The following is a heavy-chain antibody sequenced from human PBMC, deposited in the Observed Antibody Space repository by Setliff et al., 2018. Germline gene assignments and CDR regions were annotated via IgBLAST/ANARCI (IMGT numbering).Heavy chain of an antibody. CDR1: GGTFTNYA. CDR2: INPIFGTA. D-gene: IGHD2-15*01. V-gene: IGHV1-69*13. J-gene: IGHJ6*03. CDR3: ATERGLVVSATDYYYYMDV. Sequence: VKVSCKASGGTFTNYAINWVRQAPGQGLEWMGGINPIFGTADYTQNFQGRVTITTDESTSTAYMELSSLRSEDTAIYYCATERGLVVSATDYYYYMDVWGKGTTVTV.